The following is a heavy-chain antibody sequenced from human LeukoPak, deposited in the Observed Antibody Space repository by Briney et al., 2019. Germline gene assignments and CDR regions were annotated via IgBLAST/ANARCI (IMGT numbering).Heavy chain of an antibody. D-gene: IGHD3-9*01. Sequence: ASVKVSCKASGYTFTSYYMHWVRQAPGQGLEWMGIINPSGGSTSYAQKFQGRVTMTRDTSTCTVYMELSSLRSEDTAVYYCARAILTGYPDYWGQGTLVTVSS. CDR3: ARAILTGYPDY. V-gene: IGHV1-46*01. CDR2: INPSGGST. CDR1: GYTFTSYY. J-gene: IGHJ4*02.